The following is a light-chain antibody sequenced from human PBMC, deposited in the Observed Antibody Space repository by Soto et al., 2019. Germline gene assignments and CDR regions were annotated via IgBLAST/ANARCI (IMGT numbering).Light chain of an antibody. CDR3: QQCFSTPLFT. CDR1: QSISTF. CDR2: GAS. V-gene: IGKV1-39*01. J-gene: IGKJ4*01. Sequence: DIQMTQSPSSLSASVGDRATITCRASQSISTFLNWYQQKPGKAPKLLIYGASNLESGVPSTFSGSGSGTDFTLTISSLQPEDFATYYCQQCFSTPLFTFGGGTKVEIK.